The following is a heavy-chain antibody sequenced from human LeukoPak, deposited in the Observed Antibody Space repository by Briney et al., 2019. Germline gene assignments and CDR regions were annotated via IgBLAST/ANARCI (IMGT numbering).Heavy chain of an antibody. CDR1: GFTFSSYA. Sequence: GGSLRLSCAASGFTFSSYAMSWVRQAPGKGLEWVLAISGSGGSTYYADSVKGRFTISRDNSKNTLYLQMNSLRAEETAVYYCAKERSRGGDCLDYWGQGTLVTVSS. J-gene: IGHJ4*02. D-gene: IGHD2-21*02. V-gene: IGHV3-23*01. CDR3: AKERSRGGDCLDY. CDR2: ISGSGGST.